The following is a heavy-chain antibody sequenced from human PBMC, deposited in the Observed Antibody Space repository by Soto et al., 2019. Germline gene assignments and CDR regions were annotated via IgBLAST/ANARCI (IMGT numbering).Heavy chain of an antibody. CDR3: AKATATGGGAFEI. D-gene: IGHD2-8*02. Sequence: GGSLGLSCAVSGLICSIYDMSWVRQAPGKGLEWVSTILVGGSTHYEDSVKGRFTISRDTSKNTVYLQMNSLTAGDTAVYYCAKATATGGGAFEIYGQGTMVTVSS. J-gene: IGHJ3*02. CDR1: GLICSIYD. CDR2: ILVGGST. V-gene: IGHV3-23*01.